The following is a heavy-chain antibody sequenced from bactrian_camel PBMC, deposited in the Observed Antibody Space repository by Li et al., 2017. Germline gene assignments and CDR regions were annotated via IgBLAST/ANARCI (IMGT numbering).Heavy chain of an antibody. CDR1: GLTFSNNS. J-gene: IGHJ4*01. Sequence: VQLVESGGGSVQAGGSLTLSCAASGLTFSNNSMAWFRQAPGEEREGVREGVVGVYIGGTNAVYADSVKGRLTISKDNAKSTVYLQMNSLRPEDTAMYYCAAEPSPAYGGSFDGLRLRAYEYNYWGQGTQVTVS. V-gene: IGHV3S6*01. CDR3: AAEPSPAYGGSFDGLRLRAYEYNY. D-gene: IGHD6*01. CDR2: VYIGGTNA.